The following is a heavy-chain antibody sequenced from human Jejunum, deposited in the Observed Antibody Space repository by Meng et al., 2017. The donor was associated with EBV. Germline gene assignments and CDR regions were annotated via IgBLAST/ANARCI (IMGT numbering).Heavy chain of an antibody. V-gene: IGHV1-8*02. J-gene: IGHJ4*02. CDR2: MSPNSGNT. CDR1: GYTFTSYD. D-gene: IGHD6-13*01. CDR3: ARGVAAGFDY. Sequence: VTLGQLGAEGKKPGASVKVSCKASGYTFTSYDINWVRQATGQGPEWMGWMSPNSGNTGYAQKFQGRVTMTRDTSISTAYMELSSLRSEDTAVYYCARGVAAGFDYWGQGTLVTVSS.